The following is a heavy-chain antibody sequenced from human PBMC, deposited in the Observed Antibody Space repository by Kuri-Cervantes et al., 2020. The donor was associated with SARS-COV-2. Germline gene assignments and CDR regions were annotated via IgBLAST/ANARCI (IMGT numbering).Heavy chain of an antibody. CDR3: AKDLEDIVVVPAVGFDY. J-gene: IGHJ4*02. D-gene: IGHD2-2*01. Sequence: GESLKISCAASGFTFSGSAMHWVRQASGKGLEWVGRIRSKANSYATAYAASVKGRFTISRDNSKNTLYLQMNSLRAEDTAVYYCAKDLEDIVVVPAVGFDYWGQGTLVTVSS. CDR1: GFTFSGSA. CDR2: IRSKANSYAT. V-gene: IGHV3-73*01.